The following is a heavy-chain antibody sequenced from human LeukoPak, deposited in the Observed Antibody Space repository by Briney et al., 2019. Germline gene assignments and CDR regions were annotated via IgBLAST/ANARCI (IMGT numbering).Heavy chain of an antibody. V-gene: IGHV1-18*01. J-gene: IGHJ4*02. CDR2: ISAYNGNT. Sequence: ASVKVSCKGCVCTFLRYLLSWVGQAPGQGLEWMGWISAYNGNTNYAQKLQGRVTMTIDTSTSTAYMELRSLRSDDTAVYYCARTHCSSTSCYHLDYWGQGTLVTVSS. D-gene: IGHD2-2*01. CDR3: ARTHCSSTSCYHLDY. CDR1: VCTFLRYL.